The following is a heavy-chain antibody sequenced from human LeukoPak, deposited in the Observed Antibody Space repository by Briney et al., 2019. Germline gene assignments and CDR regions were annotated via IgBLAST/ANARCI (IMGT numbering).Heavy chain of an antibody. J-gene: IGHJ6*03. CDR3: TREGLGSYYYMDV. Sequence: PSETLSLTCTVSGGSISSYYWSWIRQPPGKGLEWIGYIYYSGSTNYNPSLKSRVTISVDTSKNQFSLKLSSVTAADTAVYYCTREGLGSYYYMDVWGKGTTVTVSS. CDR1: GGSISSYY. V-gene: IGHV4-59*01. CDR2: IYYSGST. D-gene: IGHD7-27*01.